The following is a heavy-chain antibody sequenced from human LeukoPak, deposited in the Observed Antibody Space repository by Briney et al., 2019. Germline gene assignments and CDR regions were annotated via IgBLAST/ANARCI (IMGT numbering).Heavy chain of an antibody. V-gene: IGHV4-34*01. CDR3: AREIWLRSI. CDR2: INHGGST. J-gene: IGHJ4*02. Sequence: SETLSLTCAVYGGSFSGYYWSWIRQPPGKGLEWIGEINHGGSTNYNTSLKSRVTISVDTSKNQFSLRLSSVTAADTAVYYCAREIWLRSIWGQGTLVTVSS. CDR1: GGSFSGYY. D-gene: IGHD6-6*01.